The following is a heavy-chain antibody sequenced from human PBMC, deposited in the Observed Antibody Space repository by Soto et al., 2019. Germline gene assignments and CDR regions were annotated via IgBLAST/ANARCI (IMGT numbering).Heavy chain of an antibody. CDR3: ARDPEPTEGYYYYMDV. CDR2: ISSSVSTI. V-gene: IGHV3-11*01. CDR1: GFTFSDYY. Sequence: GGSLKLSCAASGFTFSDYYMSWIRQAPGKGMEWVSYISSSVSTIYYADSVKGRFTISRDNAKNSLYLQMNSLRAEDTALYFFARDPEPTEGYYYYMDVWGKGTTVTVSS. J-gene: IGHJ6*03.